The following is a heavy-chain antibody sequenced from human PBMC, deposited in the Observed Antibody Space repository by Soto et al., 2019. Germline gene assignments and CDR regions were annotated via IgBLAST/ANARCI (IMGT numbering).Heavy chain of an antibody. D-gene: IGHD6-13*01. CDR2: INHSGST. J-gene: IGHJ4*02. V-gene: IGHV4-34*01. CDR1: GGSFSGYY. Sequence: QVQLQQWGAGLLKPSETLALTCAVHGGSFSGYYWNWIRQPPGKGLEWLGEINHSGSTNYNPSLKSRVTISVDTSKNQSSLRLSSVTAADTAVYYCARGGGGGLLATAVPRGYWGQGTLVTVSS. CDR3: ARGGGGGLLATAVPRGY.